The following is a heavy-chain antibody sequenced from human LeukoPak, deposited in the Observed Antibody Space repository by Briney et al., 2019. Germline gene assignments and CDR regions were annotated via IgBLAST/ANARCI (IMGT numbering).Heavy chain of an antibody. J-gene: IGHJ4*02. CDR1: VYTLTGYY. V-gene: IGHV1-2*02. Sequence: ASVNVSRKASVYTLTGYYMHWVRQAPGQGLEGMGWIHPKSGGTNYAQKLQGRVTMTRDTSISTAYMELSRLRPDDTAVYYCASATHRSDLDYWGQGTLVTVSS. CDR3: ASATHRSDLDY. CDR2: IHPKSGGT. D-gene: IGHD1-14*01.